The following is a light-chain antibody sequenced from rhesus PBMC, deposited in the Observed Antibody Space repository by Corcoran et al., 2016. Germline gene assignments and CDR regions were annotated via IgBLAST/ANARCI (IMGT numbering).Light chain of an antibody. Sequence: QVILTQSPATLSLSPGERATLSCRASQSVSSYLAWYQQKPGQAPRLLIYGASSRATGIQDRFSGSGSWPDFTLTISSLEPEDVGVYHCYQHSSGYSFGQGTKVEIK. V-gene: IGKV3-10*01. CDR2: GAS. CDR3: YQHSSGYS. J-gene: IGKJ2*01. CDR1: QSVSSY.